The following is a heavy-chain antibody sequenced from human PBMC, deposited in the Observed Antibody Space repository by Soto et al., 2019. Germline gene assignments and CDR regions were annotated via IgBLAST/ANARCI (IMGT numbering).Heavy chain of an antibody. D-gene: IGHD5-18*01. J-gene: IGHJ3*02. CDR3: ARGSAVGGYSYGFAFDI. Sequence: ASVKVSCKASGYTFTSYDINWVRQATGQGLEWMGWMNPNSGNTGYAQKFQGRVTMTRNTSISTAYMELSSLRSEDTAVYYCARGSAVGGYSYGFAFDIWGQGTMVTVSS. V-gene: IGHV1-8*01. CDR2: MNPNSGNT. CDR1: GYTFTSYD.